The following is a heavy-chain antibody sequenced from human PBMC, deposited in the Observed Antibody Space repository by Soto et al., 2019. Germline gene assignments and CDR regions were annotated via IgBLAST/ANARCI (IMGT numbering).Heavy chain of an antibody. CDR3: ARRGTYSSGWDY. D-gene: IGHD6-19*01. V-gene: IGHV5-51*01. CDR1: GYIFSSYW. Sequence: EVQLVQSGAEVKKPGESLKISCKGSGYIFSSYWIGWVRQMPGKGLEGMGITHGGDANTRYSPSFEGQVTISTDKSITTAYLQWSSLKASDTAMYYCARRGTYSSGWDYWGQGTLVTVSS. J-gene: IGHJ4*02. CDR2: THGGDANT.